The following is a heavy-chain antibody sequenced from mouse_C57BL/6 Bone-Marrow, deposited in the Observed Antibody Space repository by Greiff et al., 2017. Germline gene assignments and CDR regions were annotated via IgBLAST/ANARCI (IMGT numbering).Heavy chain of an antibody. CDR1: GYTFTSYW. V-gene: IGHV1-50*01. CDR2: IDPSASYT. D-gene: IGHD2-4*01. J-gene: IGHJ3*01. Sequence: QVQLQQPGAELVKPGASVKLSCKASGYTFTSYWMQWVKQRPGQGLEWIGEIDPSASYTNYNQKFKGKATLTVDTSSSTAYMQLSSLTSEDSAVYYCARRGLRPFAYWGQGTLVTVSA. CDR3: ARRGLRPFAY.